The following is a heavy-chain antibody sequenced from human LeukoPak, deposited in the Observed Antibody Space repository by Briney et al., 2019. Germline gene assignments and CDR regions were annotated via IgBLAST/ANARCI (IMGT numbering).Heavy chain of an antibody. CDR2: ISYDGSNK. Sequence: PGRSLRLSCAASGFTLSSYAMHWVRQAPGKGLEWVAVISYDGSNKYYADSVKGRFTISRDNSKNTLYLQMNSLRAEDTAVYYCARFDEGFDYWGQGTLVTVSS. CDR3: ARFDEGFDY. V-gene: IGHV3-30-3*01. J-gene: IGHJ4*02. D-gene: IGHD3-10*01. CDR1: GFTLSSYA.